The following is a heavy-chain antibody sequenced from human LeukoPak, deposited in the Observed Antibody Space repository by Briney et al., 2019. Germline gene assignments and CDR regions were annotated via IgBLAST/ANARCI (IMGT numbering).Heavy chain of an antibody. CDR1: GYTFTRNG. D-gene: IGHD6-13*01. CDR2: VSSFNGNT. CDR3: ARDVSAGSLSFDY. J-gene: IGHJ4*02. Sequence: ASVRVSFKTSGYTFTRNGISWVRQAPGQGLEWMGWVSSFNGNTNYAQSLQGRVTMTTDTSTNTAYMELRSLTFDDTAVYYCARDVSAGSLSFDYWGQGTLVTVSS. V-gene: IGHV1-18*01.